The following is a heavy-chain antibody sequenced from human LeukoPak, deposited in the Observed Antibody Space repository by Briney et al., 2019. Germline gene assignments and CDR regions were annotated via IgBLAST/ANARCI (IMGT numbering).Heavy chain of an antibody. CDR3: AGFGELPFAFDI. CDR1: GGSISSGGYS. Sequence: SETLSLTCAVSGGSISSGGYSWSWIRQPPGKGLEWIGYIYYSGSAYYNSSLKSRVTISVDTSKNQFSLKLSSVTAADTAVYYCAGFGELPFAFDIWGQGTMVTVSS. D-gene: IGHD3-10*01. CDR2: IYYSGSA. V-gene: IGHV4-30-4*07. J-gene: IGHJ3*02.